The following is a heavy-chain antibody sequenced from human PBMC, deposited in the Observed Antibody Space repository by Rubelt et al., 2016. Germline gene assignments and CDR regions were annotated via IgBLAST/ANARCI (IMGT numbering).Heavy chain of an antibody. CDR2: INPNSGGT. V-gene: IGHV1-2*02. D-gene: IGHD5-12*01. J-gene: IGHJ4*02. Sequence: QVQLVQSGAEVKKPGASVKVSCKASGYTFTGYYMHWVRQAPGQGLEWMGWINPNSGGTNYAQKCQGRVTMTRDPSVSTAYMELSRLTSDDTAVYYCARGNSGYDYGLDYWGQGTLVTVSS. CDR1: GYTFTGYY. CDR3: ARGNSGYDYGLDY.